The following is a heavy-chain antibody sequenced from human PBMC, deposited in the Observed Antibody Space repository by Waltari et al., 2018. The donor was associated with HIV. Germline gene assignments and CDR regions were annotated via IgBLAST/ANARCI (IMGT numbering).Heavy chain of an antibody. D-gene: IGHD3-3*01. V-gene: IGHV3-21*01. J-gene: IGHJ4*01. CDR1: GFAFGNYT. CDR3: ARGLTIFGDVIPYYFDH. CDR2: NSSTRGYI. Sequence: VQLVESGGGLVKPGESLRLSCAGSGFAFGNYTLRWVRQAPGKGLEWISTNSSTRGYIEYADSVKGRFTVSRDNAKKSLSLQMNSLRAEDAAVYYCARGLTIFGDVIPYYFDHWGQGSLVTVSS.